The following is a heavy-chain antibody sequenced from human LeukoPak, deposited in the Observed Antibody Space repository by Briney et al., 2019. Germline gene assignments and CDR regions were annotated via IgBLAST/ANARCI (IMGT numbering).Heavy chain of an antibody. D-gene: IGHD1-26*01. CDR3: ARDAFLSGSLSPVDY. CDR1: GYTFTNYF. J-gene: IGHJ4*02. CDR2: INPSGGST. V-gene: IGHV1-46*01. Sequence: ASVKVSCKASGYTFTNYFMHWVRQAPGQGLEWMGIINPSGGSTSYAQKFQGRVTLTRDTSTSTAYMELSNLRSEDTAAYYCARDAFLSGSLSPVDYWGQGSLVTVSS.